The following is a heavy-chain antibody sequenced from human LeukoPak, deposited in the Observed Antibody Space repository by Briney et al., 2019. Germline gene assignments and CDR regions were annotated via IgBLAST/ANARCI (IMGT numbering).Heavy chain of an antibody. V-gene: IGHV3-53*01. CDR2: IYSNGNT. J-gene: IGHJ6*02. Sequence: GGSLRLSCAASGFTVSGNFMSWVRQAPGKGLEWVAVIYSNGNTYYADSVKGRFTISRDNSKNMVYLQMSSLRVEDTAVYYCAKDLITMVRGSPMDVWGQGTTVTVSS. D-gene: IGHD3-10*01. CDR1: GFTVSGNF. CDR3: AKDLITMVRGSPMDV.